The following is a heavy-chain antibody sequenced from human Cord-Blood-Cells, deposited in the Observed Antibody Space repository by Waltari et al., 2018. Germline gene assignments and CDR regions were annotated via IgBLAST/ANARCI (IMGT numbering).Heavy chain of an antibody. CDR2: ISYDGSNK. D-gene: IGHD7-27*01. Sequence: QVQLVESGGGVVQPGRSLRLSCAASGFTFSSYGMHWVRQAPGKGLEWVAVISYDGSNKYYADSVKGRFTISRDNSKNTLYLQMNSLRAEDTAVYYCAKDWPDLTGDYWGQGTLVTVSS. J-gene: IGHJ4*02. CDR3: AKDWPDLTGDY. CDR1: GFTFSSYG. V-gene: IGHV3-30*18.